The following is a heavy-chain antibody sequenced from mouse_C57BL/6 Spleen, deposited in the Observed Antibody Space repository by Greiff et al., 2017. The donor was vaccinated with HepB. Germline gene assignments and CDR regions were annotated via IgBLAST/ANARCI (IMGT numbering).Heavy chain of an antibody. D-gene: IGHD2-1*01. CDR2: IRNKANGYTT. CDR1: GFTFTDYY. Sequence: EVKLVESGGGLVQPGGSLSLSCAASGFTFTDYYMSWVRQPPGKALEWLGFIRNKANGYTTEYSESVKGRFTISRDNSHSILYLQMNALRAEDSATYYCARYSNLYAMDYWGQGTSVTVSS. V-gene: IGHV7-3*01. CDR3: ARYSNLYAMDY. J-gene: IGHJ4*01.